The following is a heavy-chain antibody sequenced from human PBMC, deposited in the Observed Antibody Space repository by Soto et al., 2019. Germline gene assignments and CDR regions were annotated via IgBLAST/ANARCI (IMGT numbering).Heavy chain of an antibody. CDR3: TTMLLDAGYCSGGSCRNLDY. V-gene: IGHV3-15*07. D-gene: IGHD2-15*01. Sequence: SVSNAWMNWVRQAPGKGLEWVGRIKSKTDGGTTDYAAPMKGRFTISRDDSKNTLYLQMNSLKTEDTAVYYCTTMLLDAGYCSGGSCRNLDYWGQGTLVTVSS. J-gene: IGHJ4*02. CDR1: SVSNAW. CDR2: IKSKTDGGTT.